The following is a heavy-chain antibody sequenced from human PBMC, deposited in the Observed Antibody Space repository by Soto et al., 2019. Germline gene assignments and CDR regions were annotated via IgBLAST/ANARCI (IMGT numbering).Heavy chain of an antibody. J-gene: IGHJ5*02. D-gene: IGHD5-12*01. CDR3: ARDRVPGLHENWFDP. V-gene: IGHV1-69*04. Sequence: GASVKVSCKASGGTFSSYTISWVRQAPGQGLEWMGRIIPILGIANYAQKFQGRVTITADKSTSTAYMELSSLRSEDTAVYYCARDRVPGLHENWFDPWGQGTLVTVSS. CDR2: IIPILGIA. CDR1: GGTFSSYT.